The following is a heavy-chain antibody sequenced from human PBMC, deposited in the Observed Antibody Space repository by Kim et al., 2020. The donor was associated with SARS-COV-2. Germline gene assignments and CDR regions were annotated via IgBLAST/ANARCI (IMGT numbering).Heavy chain of an antibody. D-gene: IGHD1-26*01. CDR2: IYHSGST. V-gene: IGHV4-38-2*02. Sequence: SETLSLTCTVSGYSISSGYYWGWIRQPPGKGLEWIGSIYHSGSTYYNPSLKSRVPISVDTSKNQFSLKLSSVTAADTAVYYCARRRLGAAFDYWGQGTLVTVSS. J-gene: IGHJ4*02. CDR3: ARRRLGAAFDY. CDR1: GYSISSGYY.